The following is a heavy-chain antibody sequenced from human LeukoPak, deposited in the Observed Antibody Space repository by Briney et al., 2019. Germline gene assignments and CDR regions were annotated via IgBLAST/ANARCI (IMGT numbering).Heavy chain of an antibody. CDR2: IYYSGST. V-gene: IGHV4-30-4*08. CDR3: ARDHSTGGSGKGGLDY. J-gene: IGHJ4*02. D-gene: IGHD2-15*01. CDR1: GGSISSGDYY. Sequence: PSQTLSLTCTVSGGSISSGDYYWSWIRQPPGTGLEWIGCIYYSGSTYYNPSLKSRVTISVDTSKNQFSLKLSSVTAADTAVYYCARDHSTGGSGKGGLDYWGQGTLVTVSS.